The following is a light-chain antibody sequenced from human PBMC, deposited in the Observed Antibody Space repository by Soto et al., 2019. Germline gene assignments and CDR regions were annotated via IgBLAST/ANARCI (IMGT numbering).Light chain of an antibody. J-gene: IGKJ3*01. CDR2: GAS. CDR1: QSVSSSY. CDR3: QQYGSSLFT. V-gene: IGKV3-20*01. Sequence: EIVLTQSPGTLSLSPGERATLSCRASQSVSSSYLAWYQQKPGQAPRLLIYGASSRATRIPDRFSGSGSGTDFTLTISRLAPEDFAVYYCQQYGSSLFTFGPGTKVDIK.